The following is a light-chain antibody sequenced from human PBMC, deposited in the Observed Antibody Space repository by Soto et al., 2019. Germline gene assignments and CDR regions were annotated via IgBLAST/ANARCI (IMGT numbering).Light chain of an antibody. V-gene: IGKV1-39*01. CDR1: QDISTY. J-gene: IGKJ1*01. CDR2: TAS. CDR3: QQNYRTPRT. Sequence: DIQMTQSPSSLSASVGDRVTITCRASQDISTYLSWYQQKPGKAPKVLIFTASTLQSGVPSRFSGSGSGTDFTLTISSLQPEDFATYYCQQNYRTPRTFGQGTKVEIK.